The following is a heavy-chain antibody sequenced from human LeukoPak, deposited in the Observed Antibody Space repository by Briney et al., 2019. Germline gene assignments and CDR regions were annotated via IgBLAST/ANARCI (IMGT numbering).Heavy chain of an antibody. CDR3: ATEGGSFLLDY. V-gene: IGHV1-46*01. CDR2: INPSGGST. Sequence: SVKVSCKASGYTFTSYYMHWVRQAPGQGLEWMGIINPSGGSTSYAQKFRGRVTMTRDTSTSTVYMELSSLRSEDTAVYYCATEGGSFLLDYWGQGNLVTVSS. D-gene: IGHD3-10*01. J-gene: IGHJ4*02. CDR1: GYTFTSYY.